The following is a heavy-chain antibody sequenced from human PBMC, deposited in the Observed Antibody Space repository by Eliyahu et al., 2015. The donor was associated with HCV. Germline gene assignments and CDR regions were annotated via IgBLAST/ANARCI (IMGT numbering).Heavy chain of an antibody. J-gene: IGHJ3*02. CDR1: GGSISSSSYY. Sequence: QLQLQESGPGLVKPSETLSLTCTVSGGSISSSSYYWGWIRQPPGKGLEWIGSIYYSGSTYYNPSLKSRVTISVDTSKNQFSLKLSSVTAADTAVYYCASRARGYYDSSGDRAFDIWGQGTMVTVSS. CDR3: ASRARGYYDSSGDRAFDI. V-gene: IGHV4-39*01. CDR2: IYYSGST. D-gene: IGHD3-22*01.